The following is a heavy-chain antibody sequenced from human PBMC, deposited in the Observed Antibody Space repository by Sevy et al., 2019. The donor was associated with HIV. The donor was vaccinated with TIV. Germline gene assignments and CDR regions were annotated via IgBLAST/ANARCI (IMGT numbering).Heavy chain of an antibody. CDR1: GFTFSSYG. CDR2: IWYDGSNK. V-gene: IGHV3-33*01. CDR3: ARGAITIFGVVDLGYYGMDV. J-gene: IGHJ6*02. D-gene: IGHD3-3*01. Sequence: GGSLRLSCAASGFTFSSYGMHWVRQAPGKGLEWVAVIWYDGSNKYYADSVKGRFTISRDNSKNTPYLQMNSLRAEDTAVYYCARGAITIFGVVDLGYYGMDVWGQGTTVTVSS.